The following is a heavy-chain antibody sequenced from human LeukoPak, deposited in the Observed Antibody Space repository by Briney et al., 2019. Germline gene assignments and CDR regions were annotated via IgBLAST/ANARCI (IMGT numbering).Heavy chain of an antibody. J-gene: IGHJ4*02. CDR3: ARRDYDSYFDY. CDR1: GFTFSDFY. D-gene: IGHD4-17*01. V-gene: IGHV3-11*04. Sequence: PGGSLRLSCAASGFTFSDFYMSWIRQAPGKGLEWLSYLSGSGDTIYYADSVKGRFTISRDNAKNSLYLQMNSLRAEDTAVYYCARRDYDSYFDYWGQGTLVTVSS. CDR2: LSGSGDTI.